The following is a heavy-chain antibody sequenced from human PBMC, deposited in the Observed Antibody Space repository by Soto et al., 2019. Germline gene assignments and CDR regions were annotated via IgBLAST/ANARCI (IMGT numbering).Heavy chain of an antibody. CDR3: ASLPLTTVTTPYYYMDV. J-gene: IGHJ6*03. V-gene: IGHV6-1*01. D-gene: IGHD4-4*01. CDR2: TYYRSKWYN. Sequence: PSQTLSLTCAISGDSVSSNSAAWNWIRQSPSRGLEWLGRTYYRSKWYNDYAVSVKSRITINPDTSKNQFSLQLNSVTPEDTAVYYCASLPLTTVTTPYYYMDVWGKGTTVTVSS. CDR1: GDSVSSNSAA.